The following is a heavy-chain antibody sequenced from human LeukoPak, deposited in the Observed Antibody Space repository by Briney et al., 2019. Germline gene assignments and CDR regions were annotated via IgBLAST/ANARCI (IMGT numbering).Heavy chain of an antibody. D-gene: IGHD3-16*01. Sequence: GGSLRLSCAASGFTFTDYWMHWVRQAPGKGLVWVSIINTDTRVTYYADSVKGRFTISRDNAENTLYLQMNSLRAEDTAVYYCARAGAYHFDNWGQGTLVTVSS. J-gene: IGHJ4*02. CDR2: INTDTRVT. CDR3: ARAGAYHFDN. V-gene: IGHV3-74*01. CDR1: GFTFTDYW.